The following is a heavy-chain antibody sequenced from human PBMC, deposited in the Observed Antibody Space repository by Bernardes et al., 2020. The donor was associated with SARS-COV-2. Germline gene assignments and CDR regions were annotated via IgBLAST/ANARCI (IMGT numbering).Heavy chain of an antibody. Sequence: GRSLRLSCAASGFTFSSYSMNWVRQAPGKGLEWVSYISSSSSTIYYADSVKGRFTISRDNAKNSLYLQMNSLRAEDTAVYYCARAAKPTTIFGVVIMENWFDPWGQGTLVTVSS. CDR1: GFTFSSYS. CDR3: ARAAKPTTIFGVVIMENWFDP. CDR2: ISSSSSTI. V-gene: IGHV3-48*04. D-gene: IGHD3-3*01. J-gene: IGHJ5*02.